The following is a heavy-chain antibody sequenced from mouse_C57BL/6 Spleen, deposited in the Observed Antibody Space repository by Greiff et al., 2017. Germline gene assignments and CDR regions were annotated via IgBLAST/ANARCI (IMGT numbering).Heavy chain of an antibody. D-gene: IGHD2-2*01. CDR1: GYTFTSYW. CDR3: AKGGSMVTTFYAMDY. V-gene: IGHV1-64*01. Sequence: VQLQQSGAELVKPGASVKLSCKASGYTFTSYWMHWVKQRPGQGLEWIGMIHPNSGSTNYNEKFKSKATLTVDKSSSTAYMQLSSLTSEDSAVYYGAKGGSMVTTFYAMDYWGQGTSVTVSS. J-gene: IGHJ4*01. CDR2: IHPNSGST.